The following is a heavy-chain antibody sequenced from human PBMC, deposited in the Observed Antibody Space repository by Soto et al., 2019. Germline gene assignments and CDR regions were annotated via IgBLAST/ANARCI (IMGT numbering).Heavy chain of an antibody. V-gene: IGHV4-34*02. J-gene: IGHJ4*02. D-gene: IGHD6-13*01. CDR3: ARNGGNTWYYFDS. CDR2: ISHSGTT. Sequence: QVQLQQWGAGLLKPSETLSLTCAVSGGSFTGYYGAWIRQSPGKGLEWIGEISHSGTTKYNPSLKSRVTISVDTSKNQFSLKQSSVTAADTGMYYCARNGGNTWYYFDSWGQGTVVTVSS. CDR1: GGSFTGYY.